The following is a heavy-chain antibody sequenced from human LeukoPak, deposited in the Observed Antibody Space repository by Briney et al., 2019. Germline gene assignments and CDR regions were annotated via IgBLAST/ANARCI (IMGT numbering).Heavy chain of an antibody. CDR2: ISSSSSTI. CDR1: GFTFSSYS. Sequence: PGGSLRLSCAASGFTFSSYSMNWVRQAPGKGLEWVSYISSSSSTIYYADSVKGRFTISRDNAKNSLYLQMNSLRAEDTAVYYCAGGSGSYFTDAFDIWGQGTMVTVSS. D-gene: IGHD1-26*01. CDR3: AGGSGSYFTDAFDI. V-gene: IGHV3-48*01. J-gene: IGHJ3*02.